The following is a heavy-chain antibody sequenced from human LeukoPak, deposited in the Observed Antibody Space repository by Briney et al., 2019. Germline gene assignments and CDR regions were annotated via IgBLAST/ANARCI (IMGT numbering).Heavy chain of an antibody. J-gene: IGHJ6*02. CDR3: ARVDGNGYYYYYYGMDV. D-gene: IGHD2-8*01. CDR2: ISAYNGNT. CDR1: GYTFTSYG. V-gene: IGHV1-18*01. Sequence: ASVKVSCKASGYTFTSYGISWVRQAPGQGLEWMGWISAYNGNTNYAQKLQGRVTMTTDTSTGTAYMELRSLRSDDTAVYYCARVDGNGYYYYYYGMDVWGQGTTVTVSS.